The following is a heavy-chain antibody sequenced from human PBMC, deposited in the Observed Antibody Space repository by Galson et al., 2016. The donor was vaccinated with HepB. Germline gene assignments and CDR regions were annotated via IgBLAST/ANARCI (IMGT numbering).Heavy chain of an antibody. CDR2: IYYSGST. CDR1: GDSIISGGFY. D-gene: IGHD3-10*01. Sequence: TLSLTCTVYGDSIISGGFYWPWIRQHPGKGLEWIGYIYYSGSTYYNPSLKSRVTISMDTSKNQFSLRLSSVTAADTAVYYCARGAGYGSGSYPLEYWGQGTLVTVPS. CDR3: ARGAGYGSGSYPLEY. J-gene: IGHJ4*02. V-gene: IGHV4-31*03.